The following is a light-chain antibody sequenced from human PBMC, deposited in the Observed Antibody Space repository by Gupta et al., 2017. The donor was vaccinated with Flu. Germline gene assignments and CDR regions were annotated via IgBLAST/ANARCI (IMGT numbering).Light chain of an antibody. CDR1: QGIRNE. CDR3: RQDNSFPQT. Sequence: DMQMTQSPSSLSASVGDRVTITCRASQGIRNELHWFQHKPGNAPKRLIYLISNLQSGVPPRFSGSGSGTEFTLTITGLQPEDSATYYCRQDNSFPQTFGQGTKVEVK. J-gene: IGKJ1*01. CDR2: LIS. V-gene: IGKV1-17*01.